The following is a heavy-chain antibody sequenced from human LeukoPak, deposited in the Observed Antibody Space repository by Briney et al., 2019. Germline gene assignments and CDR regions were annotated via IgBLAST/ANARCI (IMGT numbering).Heavy chain of an antibody. CDR2: FDPEDGET. CDR3: ATDQPNNSGYDPAFDY. V-gene: IGHV1-24*01. Sequence: ASVKVSCKASGGTFSSYAISWVRQAPGQGLEWMGGFDPEDGETIYAQKFQGRVTMTEDTSTDTAYMELSSLRSEDTAVYYCATDQPNNSGYDPAFDYWGQGTLVTVSS. D-gene: IGHD5-12*01. CDR1: GGTFSSYA. J-gene: IGHJ4*02.